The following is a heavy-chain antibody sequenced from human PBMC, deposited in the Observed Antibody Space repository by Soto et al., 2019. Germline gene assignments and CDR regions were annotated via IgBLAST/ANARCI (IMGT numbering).Heavy chain of an antibody. CDR3: ARSQGGSSTLDIYYYYYYGMDV. J-gene: IGHJ6*02. CDR1: GGTFSSYA. Sequence: QVQLVQSGAEVQKPGSSVKVSCKAPGGTFSSYAISWVRQAPGQGLEWMGGSIPIFGTANYAQKFQGRVTITADESTSTGYMELSSLRSEDTAVYYCARSQGGSSTLDIYYYYYYGMDVWGQGSTVTVSS. D-gene: IGHD2-15*01. CDR2: SIPIFGTA. V-gene: IGHV1-69*01.